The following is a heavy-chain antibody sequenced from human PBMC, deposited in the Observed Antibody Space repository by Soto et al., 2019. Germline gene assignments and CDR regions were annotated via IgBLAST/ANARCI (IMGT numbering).Heavy chain of an antibody. CDR3: ARGRYSSSRGYYFDY. D-gene: IGHD6-13*01. CDR1: GYTFTSYN. Sequence: GPPVKVSCKASGYTFTSYNINWVRQATGQGLERMGWMNPNSGNTGYAQKFQGRVTMTRNTSISTAYMELSGLRSEDTAVYYFARGRYSSSRGYYFDYWGQGTQVTVSS. J-gene: IGHJ4*02. CDR2: MNPNSGNT. V-gene: IGHV1-8*01.